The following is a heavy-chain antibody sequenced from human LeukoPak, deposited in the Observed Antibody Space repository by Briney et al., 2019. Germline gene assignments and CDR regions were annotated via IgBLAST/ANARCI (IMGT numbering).Heavy chain of an antibody. CDR2: ISGSGGST. CDR3: ATGRSCTTCYLPDY. CDR1: GFTFSSYA. J-gene: IGHJ4*02. Sequence: GGSLRLSCAASGFTFSSYAMSWVRQAPGKGLEWVSAISGSGGSTYYADSVKGRFTIPRDNSKNTLYLQMNSLRAEDTAVYHCATGRSCTTCYLPDYWGQGTLVTVSS. V-gene: IGHV3-23*01. D-gene: IGHD2-2*01.